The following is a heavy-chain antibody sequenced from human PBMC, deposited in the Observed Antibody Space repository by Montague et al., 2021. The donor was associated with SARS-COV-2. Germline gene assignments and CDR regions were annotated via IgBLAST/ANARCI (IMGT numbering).Heavy chain of an antibody. Sequence: SLRLSCPASGFTFGDYTMDWVRQVPGKGLEWVADISWNRNTIAYVDSVKGRFTISRDNAKNSLYLQMNSLRAEDTAVYFCAKWNRGAVTGWLDYWGQGTLVTVSS. V-gene: IGHV3-9*01. CDR3: AKWNRGAVTGWLDY. D-gene: IGHD2-21*02. CDR2: ISWNRNTI. CDR1: GFTFGDYT. J-gene: IGHJ4*02.